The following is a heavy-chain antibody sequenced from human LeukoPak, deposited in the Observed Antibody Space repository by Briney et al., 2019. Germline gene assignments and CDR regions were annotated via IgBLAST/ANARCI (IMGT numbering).Heavy chain of an antibody. CDR1: GYTFTDSY. J-gene: IGHJ4*02. Sequence: VASVKISCKASGYTFTDSYIHWVQQAPGNGLEWVGRVDPEDGKATFAHKFQGRVSITADTPADTAYLELSSLRSEEPAMYYFVTHLLVTNIYRGQGTLVAVSA. CDR2: VDPEDGKA. D-gene: IGHD2-21*02. V-gene: IGHV1-69-2*01. CDR3: VTHLLVTNIY.